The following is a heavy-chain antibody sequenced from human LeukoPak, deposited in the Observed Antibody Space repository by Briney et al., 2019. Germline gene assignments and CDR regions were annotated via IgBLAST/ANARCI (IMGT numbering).Heavy chain of an antibody. J-gene: IGHJ4*02. CDR3: ARWKDSAAAFDY. Sequence: SETLSLTCTVSGGSISSGAYYWSWIRQHPGKGLEWIGYIYYSGSTYYNPSLKSRVTISVDTSKNQFSLKLSSVTAADTAVYYCARWKDSAAAFDYWGQGTLVTVSS. CDR1: GGSISSGAYY. V-gene: IGHV4-31*03. D-gene: IGHD6-13*01. CDR2: IYYSGST.